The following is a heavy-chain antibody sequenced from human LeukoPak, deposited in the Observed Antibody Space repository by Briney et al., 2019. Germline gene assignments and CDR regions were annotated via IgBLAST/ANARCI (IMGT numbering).Heavy chain of an antibody. CDR2: ISASGDRA. CDR3: AKALHSAGVVTARDY. J-gene: IGHJ4*02. Sequence: GGSLRLSCATSGFAFNIYAMSWARQAPGKGLEWVSGISASGDRAEYGDSVKGRFTIARDNSNDTLYLQMNSLRAVDTAVYFCAKALHSAGVVTARDYWGQGTLVTVSS. V-gene: IGHV3-23*01. CDR1: GFAFNIYA. D-gene: IGHD2-21*02.